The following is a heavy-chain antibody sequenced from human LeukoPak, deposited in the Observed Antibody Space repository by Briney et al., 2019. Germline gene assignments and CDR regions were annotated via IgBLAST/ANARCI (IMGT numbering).Heavy chain of an antibody. Sequence: GGSLRLSCAASGFTISDYWMSWVRQAPGKGLEWVANIKEDGSEKYYVDSVKGRFTISRDNAKNSLYLQMNSLRAEDTAVYYCARGLKIWGQGTMVTVSS. CDR1: GFTISDYW. D-gene: IGHD3-16*01. CDR2: IKEDGSEK. J-gene: IGHJ3*02. V-gene: IGHV3-7*01. CDR3: ARGLKI.